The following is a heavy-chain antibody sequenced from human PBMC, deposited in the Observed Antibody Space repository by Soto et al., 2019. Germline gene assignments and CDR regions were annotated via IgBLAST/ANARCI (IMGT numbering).Heavy chain of an antibody. Sequence: XSVKVSSKASGYAFTSYGISLVRHSTGQGLEWMGWISAYNGNTNYAQKLQGRVTMTTDTSTSTAYMELRSLRSDDTAVYYCAKLYYYDSSGPGDAFDIWGQGTMVTVSS. CDR1: GYAFTSYG. J-gene: IGHJ3*02. CDR3: AKLYYYDSSGPGDAFDI. D-gene: IGHD3-22*01. CDR2: ISAYNGNT. V-gene: IGHV1-18*01.